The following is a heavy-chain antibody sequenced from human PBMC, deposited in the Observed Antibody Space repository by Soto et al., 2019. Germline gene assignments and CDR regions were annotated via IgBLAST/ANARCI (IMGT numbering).Heavy chain of an antibody. Sequence: GGSLRLSCAASGFTFSSYAMSWVRQAPGKGLEWVSAIGGSGGSTYYADSVKGRFTISRDNSKNTLYLQMNSLRAEDTAVYYCAKVSSDSSGYYRYYFDYWGQGTLVTVSS. CDR2: IGGSGGST. CDR1: GFTFSSYA. D-gene: IGHD3-22*01. CDR3: AKVSSDSSGYYRYYFDY. J-gene: IGHJ4*02. V-gene: IGHV3-23*01.